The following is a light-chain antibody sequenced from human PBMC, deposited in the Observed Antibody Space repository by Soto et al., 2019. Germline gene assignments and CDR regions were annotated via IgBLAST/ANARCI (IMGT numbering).Light chain of an antibody. Sequence: QSALTQPASVSGSPGQSITISCTGTSNDIGSYNLVSWYQQYPGKAPKLMIYEGGKRPSGVSNRFSGSKSGNTASLTISGLQTEDEADYYCCSYAGSGIFVVFGGGTKLTVL. J-gene: IGLJ2*01. CDR1: SNDIGSYNL. CDR2: EGG. V-gene: IGLV2-23*03. CDR3: CSYAGSGIFVV.